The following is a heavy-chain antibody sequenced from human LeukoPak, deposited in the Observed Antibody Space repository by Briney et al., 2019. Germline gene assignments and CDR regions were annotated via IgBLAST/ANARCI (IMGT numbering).Heavy chain of an antibody. Sequence: PGRSLRLSCSPYGFTFSSYAMHWVRQAPGKGLEWVAVISYDESNIYYADSVKGRFTISRDNSKNTLYLQMNSLRAEDTAVYYCARESVAGIGQRAYYFDYWGQGTLVTVSS. D-gene: IGHD6-19*01. CDR1: GFTFSSYA. J-gene: IGHJ4*02. CDR2: ISYDESNI. CDR3: ARESVAGIGQRAYYFDY. V-gene: IGHV3-30-3*01.